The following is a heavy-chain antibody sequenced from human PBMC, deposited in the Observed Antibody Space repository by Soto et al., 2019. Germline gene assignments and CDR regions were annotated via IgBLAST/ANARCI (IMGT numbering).Heavy chain of an antibody. V-gene: IGHV4-59*08. CDR1: GGSISSYY. Sequence: PSETLSLTCTVSGGSISSYYWSWIRQPPGKGLEWIGYIYYSGSTNYNPSLKSRVTISVDTSKNQFSLKLSSVTAADTAVYYCARLGAWGGSGSYYLYYYYYYMDVWGKGTTVTVSS. D-gene: IGHD3-10*01. CDR2: IYYSGST. J-gene: IGHJ6*03. CDR3: ARLGAWGGSGSYYLYYYYYYMDV.